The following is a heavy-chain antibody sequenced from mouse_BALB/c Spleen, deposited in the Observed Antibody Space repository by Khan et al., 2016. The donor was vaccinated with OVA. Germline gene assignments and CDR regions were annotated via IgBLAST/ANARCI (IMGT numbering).Heavy chain of an antibody. CDR1: GFNFSTYG. Sequence: EVQRVESGGDLVKPGGSLKLSCAASGFNFSTYGMSWVRQTPDKRLEWVATISRGGRYTYYADSVKGRFTISRDSAQNTLYLQMTSMKSEDTAMYYCARAYYYNDYYAMDNWGQGTSVTVSS. D-gene: IGHD2-4*01. CDR2: ISRGGRYT. J-gene: IGHJ4*01. V-gene: IGHV5-6*01. CDR3: ARAYYYNDYYAMDN.